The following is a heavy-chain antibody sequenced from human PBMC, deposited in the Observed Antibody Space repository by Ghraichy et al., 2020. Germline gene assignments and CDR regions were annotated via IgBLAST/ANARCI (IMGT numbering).Heavy chain of an antibody. CDR1: GGSFSGYY. J-gene: IGHJ4*02. CDR3: ARGGWLPRSSYFDY. V-gene: IGHV4-34*01. D-gene: IGHD5-24*01. Sequence: SETLSLTCAVYGGSFSGYYWSWIRQPPGKGLEWIGEINHSGSTNYNPSLKSRVTISVDTSKNQFSLKLSSVTAADTAVYYCARGGWLPRSSYFDYWGQGTLVTVSS. CDR2: INHSGST.